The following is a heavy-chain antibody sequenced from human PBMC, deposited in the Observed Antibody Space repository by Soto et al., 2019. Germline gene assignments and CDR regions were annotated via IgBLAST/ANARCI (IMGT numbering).Heavy chain of an antibody. D-gene: IGHD6-6*01. V-gene: IGHV4-31*03. J-gene: IGHJ5*02. CDR3: ARSIFP. CDR1: GGNIRGGEW. CDR2: IYYSGST. Sequence: TQSLTSTFSGGNIRGGEWWSWIRQHPGKGLEWIGYIYYSGSTYYNPSLKSRVTISVDTSKNQFSLKLRSVTAADTAVYYCARSIFPWGQGTLVTVSS.